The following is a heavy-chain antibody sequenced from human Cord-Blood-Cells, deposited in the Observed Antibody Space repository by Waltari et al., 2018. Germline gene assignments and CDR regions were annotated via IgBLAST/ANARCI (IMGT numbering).Heavy chain of an antibody. Sequence: AEVKKPGESLKISCKGSRYSFTSYWICWVRQLPGEGLEWMAIIYPGDSDTRYSPSLQGQVTISAYKSISTAYLQWSSLKASDTPMYYCAQPSEYPNGYSSIWYAFDIWAQGTMVTVSS. J-gene: IGHJ3*02. V-gene: IGHV5-51*01. D-gene: IGHD6-13*01. CDR3: AQPSEYPNGYSSIWYAFDI. CDR1: RYSFTSYW. CDR2: IYPGDSDT.